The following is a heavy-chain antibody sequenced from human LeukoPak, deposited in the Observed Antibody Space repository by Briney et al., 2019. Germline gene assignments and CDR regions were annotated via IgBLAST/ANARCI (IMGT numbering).Heavy chain of an antibody. J-gene: IGHJ4*02. Sequence: SETLSLTCTVSGGXISSYYCSWIRQPAGKGLEWIGRIYTSGSTNYNPSLKSRVTMSVDTSKNQFSLKLSSVTAADTAVYYCARESRGCSGGTCYWNFDYWGQGTLVTVSS. V-gene: IGHV4-4*07. CDR1: GGXISSYY. CDR2: IYTSGST. D-gene: IGHD2-15*01. CDR3: ARESRGCSGGTCYWNFDY.